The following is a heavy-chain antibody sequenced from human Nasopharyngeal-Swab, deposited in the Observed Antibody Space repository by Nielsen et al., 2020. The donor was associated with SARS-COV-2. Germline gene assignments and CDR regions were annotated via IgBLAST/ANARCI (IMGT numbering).Heavy chain of an antibody. Sequence: SVKVSCNASGGTFSSYAISWVRQAPGQGLEWMGGIIPIFGTANYAQKFQGRVTITADESTSTAYMELSSLRSEDTAVYYCASNARGYQLLREAGPYYYYYYMDVWGKGTTVTVSS. D-gene: IGHD2-2*01. CDR3: ASNARGYQLLREAGPYYYYYYMDV. CDR2: IIPIFGTA. J-gene: IGHJ6*03. V-gene: IGHV1-69*13. CDR1: GGTFSSYA.